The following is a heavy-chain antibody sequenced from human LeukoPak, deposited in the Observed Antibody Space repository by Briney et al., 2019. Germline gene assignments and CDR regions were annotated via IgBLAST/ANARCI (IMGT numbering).Heavy chain of an antibody. V-gene: IGHV3-48*03. CDR2: ISSSGSTI. CDR3: STDPRLPNY. J-gene: IGHJ4*01. Sequence: GGSLRLSCAASGFTFSSYEMNWVRQAPGKGLEWVSYISSSGSTIYYADSVKGRFTISRDNAKNSLYLQMNSLRPDDTALYYCSTDPRLPNYWGHGTLVTVSS. D-gene: IGHD5-18*01. CDR1: GFTFSSYE.